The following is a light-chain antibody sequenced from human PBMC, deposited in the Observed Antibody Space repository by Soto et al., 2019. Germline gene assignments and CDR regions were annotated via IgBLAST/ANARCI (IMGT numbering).Light chain of an antibody. Sequence: DIQMTQSPSTLSASVGDRVTITCRASQSISMWLAWYQQKPGKAPNLLIYKASSLEGGVTSRFSGSASATEFTLTISSLQPDDFATYFCLQYNHYPLTFGGGTRVEIK. J-gene: IGKJ4*01. CDR1: QSISMW. V-gene: IGKV1-5*03. CDR2: KAS. CDR3: LQYNHYPLT.